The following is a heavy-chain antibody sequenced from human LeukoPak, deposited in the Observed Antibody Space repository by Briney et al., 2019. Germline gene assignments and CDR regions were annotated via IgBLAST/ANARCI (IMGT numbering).Heavy chain of an antibody. D-gene: IGHD5-12*01. CDR2: MNPDSGNT. CDR1: GYLFSEFE. CDR3: ARLRYSGYDY. V-gene: IGHV1-8*01. Sequence: ASVRVSCKASGYLFSEFEIHWVRQATGRGLEWMRWMNPDSGNTDYAQNFQGRLTLTRNTSTTTAYMELSSLRSEDTAIYYCARLRYSGYDYWGQGSLVSVSS. J-gene: IGHJ4*02.